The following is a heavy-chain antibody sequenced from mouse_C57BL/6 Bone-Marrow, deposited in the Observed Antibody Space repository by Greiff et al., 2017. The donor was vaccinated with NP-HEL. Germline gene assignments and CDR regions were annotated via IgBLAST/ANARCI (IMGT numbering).Heavy chain of an antibody. D-gene: IGHD6-1*01. CDR1: GFNIKDYY. V-gene: IGHV14-1*01. CDR2: IDPEDGDT. CDR3: TASVPLWFYY. J-gene: IGHJ2*01. Sequence: VQLKESGAELVRPGASVKLSCTASGFNIKDYYMPWVKQRPEQGLEWIGRIDPEDGDTEYAPKFQGKATMTADTSSNTSYLQLSSLTSEATAVYYFTASVPLWFYYWGQGTTLTVSS.